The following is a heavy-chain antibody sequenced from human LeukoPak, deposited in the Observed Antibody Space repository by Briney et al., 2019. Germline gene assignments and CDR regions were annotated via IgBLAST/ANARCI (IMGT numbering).Heavy chain of an antibody. J-gene: IGHJ4*02. V-gene: IGHV4-59*01. D-gene: IGHD5-24*01. CDR1: GGSISSYY. Sequence: AETLSLTFTVSGGSISSYYWSWIRQSPGKGLEWIGYIYYSGSTNYSPSLKSRVTISVDSSKNQFSLKLSSVTAADTAVYYCAREGRDGYQFDYWGQGTLVADSS. CDR2: IYYSGST. CDR3: AREGRDGYQFDY.